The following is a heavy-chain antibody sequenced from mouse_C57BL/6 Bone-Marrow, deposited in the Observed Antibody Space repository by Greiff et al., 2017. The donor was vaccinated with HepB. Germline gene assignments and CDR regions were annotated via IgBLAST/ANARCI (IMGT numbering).Heavy chain of an antibody. CDR1: GYTFTSYW. J-gene: IGHJ1*03. CDR3: ARAYGSRIWYFDV. CDR2: INPSNGGT. D-gene: IGHD1-1*01. V-gene: IGHV1-53*01. Sequence: VQLQQSGPVLVKPGASVKLSCKASGYTFTSYWMHWVKQRPGQGLEWIGNINPSNGGTNYNEKFKSKATLTVDKSSSTAYMQLSSLTSEDSAVYYCARAYGSRIWYFDVWGTGTTVTVSS.